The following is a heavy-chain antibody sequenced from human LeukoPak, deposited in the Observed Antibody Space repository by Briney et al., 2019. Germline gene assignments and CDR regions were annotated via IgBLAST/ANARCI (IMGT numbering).Heavy chain of an antibody. CDR2: IYTSGST. V-gene: IGHV4-61*02. D-gene: IGHD3-22*01. CDR1: GGSISSGSYY. CDR3: ARDDYDSSGYAI. J-gene: IGHJ3*02. Sequence: SQTLSLTCTVSGGSISSGSYYWSWIRQPAGKGLEWIGRIYTSGSTNYNPSLKSRVTVSVDTSKNQFSLKLSSVTAADTAVYYCARDDYDSSGYAIWGQGTMVTVSS.